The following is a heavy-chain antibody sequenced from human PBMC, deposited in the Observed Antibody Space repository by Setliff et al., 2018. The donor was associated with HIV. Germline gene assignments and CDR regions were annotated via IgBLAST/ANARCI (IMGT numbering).Heavy chain of an antibody. V-gene: IGHV3-74*01. J-gene: IGHJ6*02. CDR1: GLTLSDYW. Sequence: HPGGSLRLSCAASGLTLSDYWMHWVRQAPGKGLEWVSHISKMGTTIKYADSVKGRFTISRDDAKNTLYLQMNSLRAEDTAVYYCARVFLEWLLYRPDYVMDVWGQGTTVTVSS. CDR2: ISKMGTTI. D-gene: IGHD3-3*01. CDR3: ARVFLEWLLYRPDYVMDV.